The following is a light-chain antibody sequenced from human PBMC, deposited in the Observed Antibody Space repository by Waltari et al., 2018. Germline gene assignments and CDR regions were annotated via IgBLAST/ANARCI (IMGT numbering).Light chain of an antibody. Sequence: DIVMTQSPDSLPVSLGERATINCKSSQSVLYSSNNKNYLAWYQQRPGQPPKLLIYWASTRESGVPDRFSGSGSGTDLTLTISSLQAEDVAVYYCQQYYSSPITFGQGTRLEIK. CDR3: QQYYSSPIT. CDR1: QSVLYSSNNKNY. CDR2: WAS. J-gene: IGKJ5*01. V-gene: IGKV4-1*01.